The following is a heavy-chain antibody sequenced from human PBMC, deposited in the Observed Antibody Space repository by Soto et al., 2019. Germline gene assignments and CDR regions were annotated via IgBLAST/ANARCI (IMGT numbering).Heavy chain of an antibody. V-gene: IGHV3-7*03. Sequence: GGSLRLSCAASGFTFSSYWMSWVRQAPGKGLEWVANIKQDGSEKYYVDSVKGRFTISRDNAKNSLYLQMNSLRAEDTAVYYCARPRIVATISDAFDIWGQGTMVTVSS. J-gene: IGHJ3*02. CDR3: ARPRIVATISDAFDI. CDR2: IKQDGSEK. D-gene: IGHD5-12*01. CDR1: GFTFSSYW.